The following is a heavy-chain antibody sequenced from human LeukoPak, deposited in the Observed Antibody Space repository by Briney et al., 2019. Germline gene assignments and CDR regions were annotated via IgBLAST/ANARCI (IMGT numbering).Heavy chain of an antibody. CDR3: TRPAVVTRVDAFDI. CDR1: GFTFGDYA. CDR2: IRSKLYGGTT. V-gene: IGHV3-49*04. J-gene: IGHJ3*02. Sequence: PGRSLRLSCTSSGFTFGDYAVSWVRQAPGRGLEWVGFIRSKLYGGTTGYAASVKGRFTISRDDPKSLAYLQMNSLKTEDTAVYYCTRPAVVTRVDAFDIWGQGTMVTVSS. D-gene: IGHD4-23*01.